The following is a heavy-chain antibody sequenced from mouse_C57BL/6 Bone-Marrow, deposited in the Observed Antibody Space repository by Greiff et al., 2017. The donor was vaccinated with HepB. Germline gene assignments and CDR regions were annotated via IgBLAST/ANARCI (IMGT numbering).Heavy chain of an antibody. CDR2: IHPNSGST. D-gene: IGHD1-1*01. J-gene: IGHJ1*03. CDR3: ARGGFYYGSSYSWYFDV. CDR1: GYTFTSYW. V-gene: IGHV1-64*01. Sequence: VQLQQPGAELVKPGASVKLSCKASGYTFTSYWMHWVKQRPGQGLEWIGMIHPNSGSTNYNEKFKSKATLTVDKSSSTAYMQLSSLTSEDSAVYYCARGGFYYGSSYSWYFDVWGTGTTVTVCS.